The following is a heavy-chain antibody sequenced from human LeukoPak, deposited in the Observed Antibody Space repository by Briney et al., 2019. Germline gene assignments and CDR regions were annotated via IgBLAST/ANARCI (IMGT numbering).Heavy chain of an antibody. Sequence: SETLSLTCTVPGGSITNYYWSWIRQSPGKGLEWIGFISYSGSTKYNPSLKSRVTISVDTSKNQFSLKLSSVTAADTAVYYCARGYCSGGSCYFDAFDIWGQGTMVTVSS. CDR2: ISYSGST. CDR3: ARGYCSGGSCYFDAFDI. V-gene: IGHV4-59*01. J-gene: IGHJ3*02. CDR1: GGSITNYY. D-gene: IGHD2-15*01.